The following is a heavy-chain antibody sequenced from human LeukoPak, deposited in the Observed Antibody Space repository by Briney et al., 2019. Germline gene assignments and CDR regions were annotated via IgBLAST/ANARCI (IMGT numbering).Heavy chain of an antibody. CDR3: AREWGYFDY. CDR1: GGSISGYH. CDR2: MYYSGST. Sequence: SETLSLTCTVSGGSISGYHWSWIRQPLGKGLEWIGYMYYSGSTNYNPSLKSRVTISVDTSKNQFSLKLSSVTAADTAVYYCAREWGYFDYWGQGSLVTVSS. V-gene: IGHV4-59*12. J-gene: IGHJ4*02. D-gene: IGHD3-16*01.